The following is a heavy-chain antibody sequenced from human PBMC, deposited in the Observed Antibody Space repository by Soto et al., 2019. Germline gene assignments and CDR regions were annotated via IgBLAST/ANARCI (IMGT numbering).Heavy chain of an antibody. J-gene: IGHJ4*02. CDR1: GGTFSSYA. CDR3: ARVDRPLWLRGGYSF. Sequence: QVQLVQSGAEVKKPGSSVKVSCKASGGTFSSYAISWVRQAPGQGLEWMGGIIPIFGTANYAQKFQGRVTIXXDXSXPTAYMELGSLRSEDTAVYYCARVDRPLWLRGGYSFWGQGPLVTVSS. V-gene: IGHV1-69*12. D-gene: IGHD5-18*01. CDR2: IIPIFGTA.